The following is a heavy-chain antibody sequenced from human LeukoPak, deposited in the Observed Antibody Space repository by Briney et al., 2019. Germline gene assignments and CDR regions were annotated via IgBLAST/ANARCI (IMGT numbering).Heavy chain of an antibody. V-gene: IGHV4-38-2*02. CDR2: IYHSGST. CDR1: GYSISSGYY. J-gene: IGHJ4*02. CDR3: AREYVEENYFDY. D-gene: IGHD5-24*01. Sequence: SETLSLTCTVSGYSISSGYYWGWIRQPPGKGLVWIGSIYHSGSTYYNPSLKSRVTISVDTSKNQFSLKLSSVTAADTAVYYCAREYVEENYFDYWGQGTLVTVSS.